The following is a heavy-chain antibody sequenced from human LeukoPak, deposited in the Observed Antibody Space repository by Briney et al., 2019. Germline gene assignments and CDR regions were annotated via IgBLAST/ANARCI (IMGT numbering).Heavy chain of an antibody. CDR2: VYYSGNT. J-gene: IGHJ4*02. Sequence: PSETLSLTCTVSGGSISNYYWGWVRQAPGKGLEWIGSVYYSGNTYYNSSLKSRVTISLDTSKNQFSLKLTSVTAADTAVYYCAIASRGSSWYEIDYWGQGTLVTVSS. CDR1: GGSISNYY. V-gene: IGHV4-39*07. D-gene: IGHD6-13*01. CDR3: AIASRGSSWYEIDY.